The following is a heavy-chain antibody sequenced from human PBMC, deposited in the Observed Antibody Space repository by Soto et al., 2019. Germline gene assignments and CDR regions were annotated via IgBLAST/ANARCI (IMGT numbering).Heavy chain of an antibody. D-gene: IGHD3-22*01. CDR3: ARSPDSSGYYPRWYYYGMDV. CDR2: IYHTGST. J-gene: IGHJ6*02. V-gene: IGHV4-4*02. Sequence: SEALSLTCAVSGGSVTNNKYWGWVRQPPGKGLEWIGEIYHTGSTNYNPSLKSRVTMSVDKSKNQFSLNLRSVTAADTAVYYCARSPDSSGYYPRWYYYGMDVWGQGTTVTVSS. CDR1: GGSVTNNKY.